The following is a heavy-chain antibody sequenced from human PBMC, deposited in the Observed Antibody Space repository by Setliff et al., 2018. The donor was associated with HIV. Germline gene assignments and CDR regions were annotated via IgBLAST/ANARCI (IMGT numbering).Heavy chain of an antibody. CDR1: TFDDYA. Sequence: TFDDYAMHWVRQSPGKGLEWVSLIRYDGSSQYYADSVKGRFTISRDNSKNTLYLQMNSLRAEDTAVYYCAKCGGVTCYSASWYFDYWGQGTLVTVSS. CDR2: IRYDGSSQ. CDR3: AKCGGVTCYSASWYFDY. J-gene: IGHJ4*02. D-gene: IGHD2-15*01. V-gene: IGHV3-30*02.